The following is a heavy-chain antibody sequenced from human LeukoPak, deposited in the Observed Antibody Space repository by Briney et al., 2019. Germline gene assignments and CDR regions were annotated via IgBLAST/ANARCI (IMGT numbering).Heavy chain of an antibody. CDR2: ISPNSGGT. CDR1: GYTFTGYY. Sequence: SSVKVSCKASGYTFTGYYIHWVRQVPGQGLEWMGWISPNSGGTNYAQKFQGRVTMTRDTSISTAYMELSRLTPDDTAVYYCARDYYDSSGYSGQYNWFAPWGQGTLVTVSS. D-gene: IGHD3-22*01. CDR3: ARDYYDSSGYSGQYNWFAP. V-gene: IGHV1-2*02. J-gene: IGHJ5*02.